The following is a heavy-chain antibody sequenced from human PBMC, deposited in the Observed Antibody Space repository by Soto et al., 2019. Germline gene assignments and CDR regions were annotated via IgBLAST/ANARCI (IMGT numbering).Heavy chain of an antibody. D-gene: IGHD3-3*01. CDR2: INAGNGNT. Sequence: QVKLVQSGAEVKKPGASVKVSCKASGYTFTSYAMHWVRQAPGQRVEWMGWINAGNGNTKYSQHFQGRVTITRDTSASTAYMALSCLRSEDTAVYYCARALGEWPDYWGQGTLVTVSS. CDR1: GYTFTSYA. CDR3: ARALGEWPDY. V-gene: IGHV1-3*01. J-gene: IGHJ4*02.